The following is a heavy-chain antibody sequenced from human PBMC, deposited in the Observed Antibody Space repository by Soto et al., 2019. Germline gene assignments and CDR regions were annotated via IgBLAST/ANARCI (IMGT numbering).Heavy chain of an antibody. CDR2: ISAYNGNT. J-gene: IGHJ6*02. V-gene: IGHV1-18*01. D-gene: IGHD3-10*01. CDR1: GYTFTSYG. CDR3: ALGRITMVRGVIRYYGMDV. Sequence: QVQLVQSGAEVKKPGASVKVSCKASGYTFTSYGISWVRQAPGQGLEWMGWISAYNGNTNYAQKLQGRVTMTTDTSTRTAYMELRSLRSDDTAVYYCALGRITMVRGVIRYYGMDVWGQGTTVTVSS.